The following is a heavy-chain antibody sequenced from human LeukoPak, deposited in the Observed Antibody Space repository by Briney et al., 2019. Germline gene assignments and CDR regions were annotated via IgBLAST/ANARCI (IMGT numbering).Heavy chain of an antibody. Sequence: MPSETLSLTCTVSGGSISSYYWSWIRQPPGKGLEWIGYIYYSGSTNYNPSLKSRVTISVDTSKNQFSLKLSSVTAADTAVYYCARLSVGYCSSTSCYSADYWGQGTLVTVSS. CDR1: GGSISSYY. CDR3: ARLSVGYCSSTSCYSADY. CDR2: IYYSGST. J-gene: IGHJ4*02. D-gene: IGHD2-2*01. V-gene: IGHV4-59*12.